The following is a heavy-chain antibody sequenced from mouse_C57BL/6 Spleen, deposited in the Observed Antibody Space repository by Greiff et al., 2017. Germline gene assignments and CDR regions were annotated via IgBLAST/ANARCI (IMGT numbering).Heavy chain of an antibody. J-gene: IGHJ3*01. CDR3: TTASNYGGFAY. CDR1: GFNIKDYY. V-gene: IGHV14-1*01. Sequence: VQLQQSGAELVRPGASVKLSCTASGFNIKDYYMHWVKQRPEQGLEWIGRIDPEDGDTEYAPKFQGKATVTADTSSNTAYLQLSSLTSEDPAVYSCTTASNYGGFAYWGQGTLVTVSA. D-gene: IGHD2-5*01. CDR2: IDPEDGDT.